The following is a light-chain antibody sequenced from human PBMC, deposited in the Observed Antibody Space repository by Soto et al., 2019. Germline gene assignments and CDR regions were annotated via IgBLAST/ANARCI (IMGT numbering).Light chain of an antibody. J-gene: IGKJ2*01. Sequence: EIVLTQSPGTLSLSPGETATLSCRSSQSVISSYLAWYQQKPGQPPRLLIFGTSIRATGIPDRISGSGSGTDFSHTISRLEPEDFAVYYCQQYGNSVPFTFGQGTKLEIK. CDR3: QQYGNSVPFT. CDR1: QSVISSY. CDR2: GTS. V-gene: IGKV3-20*01.